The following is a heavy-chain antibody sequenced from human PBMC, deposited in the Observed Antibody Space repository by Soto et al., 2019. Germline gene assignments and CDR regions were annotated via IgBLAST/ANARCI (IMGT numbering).Heavy chain of an antibody. J-gene: IGHJ3*02. CDR2: IYYSGST. CDR1: GGSISPYV. D-gene: IGHD2-8*01. Sequence: SETLSLTWTVSGGSISPYVWSWLRQPPGKGLEWIGYIYYSGSTYYNPSLKSRVTISVDTSKNQFSLKLSSVTAADTAVYYCARFGSILYSSAFDIWGQGTMVTVSS. CDR3: ARFGSILYSSAFDI. V-gene: IGHV4-59*08.